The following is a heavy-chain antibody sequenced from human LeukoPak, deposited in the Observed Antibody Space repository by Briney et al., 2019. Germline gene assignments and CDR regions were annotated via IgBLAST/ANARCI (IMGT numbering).Heavy chain of an antibody. CDR2: INPNSGGT. V-gene: IGHV1-2*02. CDR3: ARDLIRYYDSSGYSEGFDY. CDR1: GYTFTRYY. Sequence: ASVKVSCKASGYTFTRYYMHWVRQAPGQGLEWMGWINPNSGGTNYAQKFQGRVTMTRDTSISTAYMELSRLRSDDTAVYYCARDLIRYYDSSGYSEGFDYWGQGTLVTVSS. D-gene: IGHD3-22*01. J-gene: IGHJ4*02.